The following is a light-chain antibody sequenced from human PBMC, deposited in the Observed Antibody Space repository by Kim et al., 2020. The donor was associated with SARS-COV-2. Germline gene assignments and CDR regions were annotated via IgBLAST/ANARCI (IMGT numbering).Light chain of an antibody. Sequence: DIQMTQSPSSLSASVGERVTITCRASQDINTCLAWYQQRPGKAPKSLIYAASNLQTGVPGRFSGSGSGTEFTLTIRSLQPEDFATYYCPQYVSYPNTFCQGTRLEIK. CDR3: PQYVSYPNT. CDR2: AAS. J-gene: IGKJ5*01. CDR1: QDINTC. V-gene: IGKV1D-16*01.